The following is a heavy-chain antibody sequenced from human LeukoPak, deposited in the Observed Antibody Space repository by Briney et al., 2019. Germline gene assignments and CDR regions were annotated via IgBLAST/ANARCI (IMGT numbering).Heavy chain of an antibody. CDR2: IYYSGST. V-gene: IGHV4-59*08. Sequence: KSSETLSLTCTVSGGSISSYSWSWIRQPAGKGLEWIGYIYYSGSTNYNPSLKSRVTISVDTSKNQFSLKLSSVTAADTSVYYCARSPPTYGPESSSGFFNWFDPWGQGNLVTVSS. J-gene: IGHJ5*02. D-gene: IGHD6-13*01. CDR3: ARSPPTYGPESSSGFFNWFDP. CDR1: GGSISSYS.